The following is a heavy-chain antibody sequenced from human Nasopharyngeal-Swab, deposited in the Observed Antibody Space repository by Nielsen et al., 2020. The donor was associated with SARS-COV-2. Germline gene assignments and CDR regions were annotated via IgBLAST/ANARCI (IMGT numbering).Heavy chain of an antibody. J-gene: IGHJ6*02. V-gene: IGHV3-30*18. D-gene: IGHD3-3*01. CDR2: ISYDGSNK. CDR3: ANSDFWSGYYKPHYYYYGMDV. Sequence: WIRQHPGKGLEWVAVISYDGSNKYYADSVKGRFTISRDNSKNTLYLQMNSLRAEDTAVYYCANSDFWSGYYKPHYYYYGMDVWGQGTTVTVSS.